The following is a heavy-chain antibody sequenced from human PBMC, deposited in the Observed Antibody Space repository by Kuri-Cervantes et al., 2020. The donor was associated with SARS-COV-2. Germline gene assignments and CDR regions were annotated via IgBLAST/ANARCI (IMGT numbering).Heavy chain of an antibody. J-gene: IGHJ3*02. CDR3: ARDRSQSSENAFDI. CDR2: INWNGGST. CDR1: GFTFDDYG. Sequence: GGSLRLSCAASGFTFDDYGMSWVRQAPGKGLEWVSGINWNGGSTGYADSVKGRFTISRDNAKNSLYLQMNSLRAEDTALYYCARDRSQSSENAFDIWGQGTMVTVSS. D-gene: IGHD6-25*01. V-gene: IGHV3-20*04.